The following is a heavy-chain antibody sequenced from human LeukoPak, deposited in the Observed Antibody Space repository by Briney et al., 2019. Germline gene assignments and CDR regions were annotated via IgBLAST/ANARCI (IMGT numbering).Heavy chain of an antibody. Sequence: SETLSLTFTVSGASISSYDLMWIRQPPGKGLEWIGYIYYSGSTNYNPSLKSRVTKSVDTSKNQFSLKLSSVTAADTAVYYGASEARELGYFDYWGQGTLVTVSS. CDR1: GASISSYD. CDR2: IYYSGST. CDR3: ASEARELGYFDY. D-gene: IGHD2/OR15-2a*01. J-gene: IGHJ4*02. V-gene: IGHV4-59*01.